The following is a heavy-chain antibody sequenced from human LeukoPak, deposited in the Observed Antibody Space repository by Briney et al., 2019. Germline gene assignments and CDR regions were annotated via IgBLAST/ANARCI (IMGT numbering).Heavy chain of an antibody. CDR2: ISFDGSNK. J-gene: IGHJ4*02. CDR1: GFTFSSYA. D-gene: IGHD3-10*01. V-gene: IGHV3-30-3*01. CDR3: ARSISGSYSGLDY. Sequence: GGSLRLSCAASGFTFSSYAMHWVRQAPGKGLEWVAVISFDGSNKYYADSVKGRFTISRDNSKNTLYLQMNSLRAEDTAMYYCARSISGSYSGLDYWGQGTLVTVSS.